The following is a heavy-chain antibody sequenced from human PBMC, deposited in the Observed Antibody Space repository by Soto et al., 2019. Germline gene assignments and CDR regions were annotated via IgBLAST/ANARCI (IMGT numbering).Heavy chain of an antibody. Sequence: QVQLQESGPGLVKPSQTLSLTCTVSGGFISSGGYYWSWIRQHPGKGLEWIGYIYYSGSTYYNPSLKSRVTISVDTSKNQFSLKLSSVTAADTAVYYCARSAAGAKDAFDIWGQGTMVTVSS. V-gene: IGHV4-31*03. CDR1: GGFISSGGYY. D-gene: IGHD6-13*01. CDR2: IYYSGST. J-gene: IGHJ3*02. CDR3: ARSAAGAKDAFDI.